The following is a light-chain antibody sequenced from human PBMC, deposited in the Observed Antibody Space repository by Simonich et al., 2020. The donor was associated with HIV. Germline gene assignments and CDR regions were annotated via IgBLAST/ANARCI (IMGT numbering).Light chain of an antibody. V-gene: IGKV3D-20*01. CDR3: QQYNSYLYT. J-gene: IGKJ2*01. Sequence: EIVLTQSPGTLSLSPGERATLSCRASQSVSSSYLAWYQQKPGLAPRLLIYDASTRATGIPSRFSGSGSGTEFTLTISSLQPDDFATYYCQQYNSYLYTFGQGTKLEIK. CDR1: QSVSSSY. CDR2: DAS.